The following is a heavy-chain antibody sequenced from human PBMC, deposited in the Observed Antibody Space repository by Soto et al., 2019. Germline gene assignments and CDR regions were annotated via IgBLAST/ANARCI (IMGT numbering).Heavy chain of an antibody. CDR1: GGTFSRYA. CDR3: ARQGAALGDYYYGMDV. Sequence: QVQLVQSGAEVKKPGSSVKVSCKASGGTFSRYAISWVRQAPGQGLEWMGGIIPIFGTANYAQKFQGRVTITADESTSTADMELSSLRSEDTAVYYCARQGAALGDYYYGMDVWGQGTTVTVSS. CDR2: IIPIFGTA. D-gene: IGHD3-16*01. J-gene: IGHJ6*02. V-gene: IGHV1-69*12.